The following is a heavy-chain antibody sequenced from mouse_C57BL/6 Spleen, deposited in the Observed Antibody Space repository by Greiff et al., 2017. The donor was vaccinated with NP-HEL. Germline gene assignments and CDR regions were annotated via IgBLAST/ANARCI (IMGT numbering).Heavy chain of an antibody. V-gene: IGHV2-9-1*01. D-gene: IGHD1-1*01. CDR2: IWTGGGT. J-gene: IGHJ3*01. CDR3: ARKENYGSSLAWFAY. Sequence: VKLMESGPGLVAPSQSLPITCTVSGFSLTSYAISWVRQPPGKGLEWLGVIWTGGGTNYNSALKSRLSISKDNSKSQVFLKMNSLQTDDTARYYCARKENYGSSLAWFAYWGQGTLVTVSA. CDR1: GFSLTSYA.